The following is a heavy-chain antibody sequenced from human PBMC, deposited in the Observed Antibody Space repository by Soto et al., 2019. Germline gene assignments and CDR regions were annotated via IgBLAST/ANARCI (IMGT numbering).Heavy chain of an antibody. J-gene: IGHJ1*01. CDR2: IYWDDDN. V-gene: IGHV2-5*02. CDR3: SYGRGWVFNV. Sequence: QITLKESGSTLVKNTQTLTLTCTFSGFSLTDHAVGVGWFRQPPGKALEWLALIYWDDDNQYSPSLKSRLTYTKDTSKNQVVLRMTDVDPVDTAAYEFSYGRGWVFNVWGQGTRVTVSS. CDR1: GFSLTDHAVG. D-gene: IGHD6-19*01.